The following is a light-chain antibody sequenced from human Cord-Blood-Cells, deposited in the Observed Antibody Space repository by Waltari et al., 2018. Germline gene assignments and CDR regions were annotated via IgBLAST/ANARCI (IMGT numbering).Light chain of an antibody. J-gene: IGKJ2*01. CDR1: QDISNY. CDR2: DAA. CDR3: QQYDNLPYT. V-gene: IGKV1-33*01. Sequence: DIQMTQSPSSLSASVGDRVTITCQASQDISNYLNCYQQKPGKAPKLLTYDAANLETGVPSRFSGSGSGTDFTFTISSLQPEDIATYYCQQYDNLPYTFGQGTKLEIK.